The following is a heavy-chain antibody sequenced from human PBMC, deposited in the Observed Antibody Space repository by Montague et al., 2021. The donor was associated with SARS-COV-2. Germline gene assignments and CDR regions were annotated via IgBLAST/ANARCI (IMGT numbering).Heavy chain of an antibody. D-gene: IGHD3-22*01. CDR3: AKKVFPYDSSGYLFDY. V-gene: IGHV3-23*03. Sequence: SLRLSCAASGFTFSSYAMSWVRQAPGKGLEWVSVINSGGSSTYYADSVKGRFTISRDNSKNTLYLQMNSLRAEDTAVYYCAKKVFPYDSSGYLFDYWGQGTLVTVSS. CDR2: INSGGSST. CDR1: GFTFSSYA. J-gene: IGHJ4*02.